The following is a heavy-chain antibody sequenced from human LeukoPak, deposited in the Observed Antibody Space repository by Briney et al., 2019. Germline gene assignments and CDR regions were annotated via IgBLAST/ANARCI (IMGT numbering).Heavy chain of an antibody. J-gene: IGHJ4*02. CDR3: ASSGSYRFDY. Sequence: GGSLRLSCAASGFTFSSYSMNWVHQAPGKGLEWVSHITASGTAVFYADSVKGRFTISRDNAKNSLYLQMNSLRDEDTAVYYCASSGSYRFDYWGQGTLVTVSS. CDR1: GFTFSSYS. D-gene: IGHD1-26*01. CDR2: ITASGTAV. V-gene: IGHV3-48*02.